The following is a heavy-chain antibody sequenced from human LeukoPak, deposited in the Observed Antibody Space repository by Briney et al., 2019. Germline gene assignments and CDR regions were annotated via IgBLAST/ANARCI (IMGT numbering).Heavy chain of an antibody. CDR3: TSLISMVRGVIGLLNVN. J-gene: IGHJ4*02. CDR2: IRSKANSYAT. D-gene: IGHD3-10*01. CDR1: GFTFSGSA. V-gene: IGHV3-73*01. Sequence: GGTLRLSCAASGFTFSGSAIHWVRQASGQGLEWVGRIRSKANSYATAYAASVKGRFTISRDDSKNTAYLQMNSLKTEDTAVYYCTSLISMVRGVIGLLNVNWGQGTLVTVSS.